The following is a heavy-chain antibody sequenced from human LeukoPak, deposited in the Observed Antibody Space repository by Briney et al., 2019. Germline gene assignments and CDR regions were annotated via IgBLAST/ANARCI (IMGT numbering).Heavy chain of an antibody. V-gene: IGHV3-23*01. CDR2: IGGSGDNR. Sequence: GESLRLSCAASGFTFSSYALSWVRQAPGKGLEWVSAIGGSGDNRYYADSAKGRFTISRDNSKNTLYLEMNSLRVEDTAVYYCAKCRSESIAAAGNHWGQGTLVTVSS. CDR1: GFTFSSYA. CDR3: AKCRSESIAAAGNH. J-gene: IGHJ4*02. D-gene: IGHD6-13*01.